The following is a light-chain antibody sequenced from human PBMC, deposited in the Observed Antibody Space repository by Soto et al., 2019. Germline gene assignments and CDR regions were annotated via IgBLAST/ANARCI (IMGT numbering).Light chain of an antibody. CDR2: GAS. CDR3: QQYNDWPRT. Sequence: EVVMTQSPATLSVSPGERATLSCRASQSVGSHLAWYQQKPGQAPSLLIFGASTRATGVPARFSGSESGTEFTLTISSLQSEDVAVYFCQQYNDWPRTFGGGTKVEIK. J-gene: IGKJ4*01. V-gene: IGKV3-15*01. CDR1: QSVGSH.